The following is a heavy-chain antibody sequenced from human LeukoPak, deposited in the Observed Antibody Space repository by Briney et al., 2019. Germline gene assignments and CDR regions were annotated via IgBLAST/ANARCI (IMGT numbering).Heavy chain of an antibody. Sequence: PGGSLRLSCAASGFAFSTLTMNWVRQAPGKGLELVSSISSTSSYIYYADSVKGRFTISRDNAKNSLFLQMNSLRAEDTAVYYCARARGAGPGAHFDYWGQGTPVIVSS. CDR1: GFAFSTLT. CDR3: ARARGAGPGAHFDY. V-gene: IGHV3-21*04. D-gene: IGHD3-10*01. J-gene: IGHJ4*02. CDR2: ISSTSSYI.